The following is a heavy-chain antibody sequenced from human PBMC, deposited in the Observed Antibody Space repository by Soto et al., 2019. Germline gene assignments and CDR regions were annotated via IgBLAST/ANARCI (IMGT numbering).Heavy chain of an antibody. Sequence: PGVSLKISCKGSGYSFTSYLIGWVRQMPGKGLEWMGIIYPGDSDTRYSPSFQGQVTISADKSISTAYLQWSSLKASDTAMYYCARVPAAMGYYMDVWGKGTTVTVSS. CDR1: GYSFTSYL. CDR2: IYPGDSDT. J-gene: IGHJ6*03. V-gene: IGHV5-51*01. D-gene: IGHD2-2*01. CDR3: ARVPAAMGYYMDV.